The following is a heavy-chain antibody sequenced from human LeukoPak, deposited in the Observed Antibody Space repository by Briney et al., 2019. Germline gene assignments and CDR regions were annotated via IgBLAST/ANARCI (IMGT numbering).Heavy chain of an antibody. CDR1: GFTLSSYG. D-gene: IGHD2-15*01. Sequence: GRSLRPSCAASGFTLSSYGMHWVRQAPGKGLECVAFISYDGSNKFYADSVKGRFTISRDNSNNTLYLQMNSLRAKDTAVYYCVKSSGEAYYYGMDVWGQGTTVTVSS. CDR2: ISYDGSNK. J-gene: IGHJ6*02. CDR3: VKSSGEAYYYGMDV. V-gene: IGHV3-30*18.